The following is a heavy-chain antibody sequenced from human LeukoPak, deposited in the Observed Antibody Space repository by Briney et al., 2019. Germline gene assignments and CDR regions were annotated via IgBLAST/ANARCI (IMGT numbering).Heavy chain of an antibody. CDR1: VGSFSGYY. CDR2: INHSGST. J-gene: IGHJ4*02. Sequence: SETLSLTCAVYVGSFSGYYWSWIRQPPGKGLEWIGEINHSGSTNYNPSLKSRVTISVDTSKNQFSLKLSSVTAADTAVYYCARQPRLASVHYWGQGTLVTVSS. D-gene: IGHD1-14*01. CDR3: ARQPRLASVHY. V-gene: IGHV4-34*01.